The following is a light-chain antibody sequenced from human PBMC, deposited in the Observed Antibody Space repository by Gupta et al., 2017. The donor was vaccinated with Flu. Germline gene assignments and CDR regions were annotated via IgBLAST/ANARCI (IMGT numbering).Light chain of an antibody. CDR1: QGVSTW. CDR3: QQAGNFPEWT. J-gene: IGKJ1*01. Sequence: DIQLTQSPSSVSASVGDRVTITCRASQGVSTWLAWYQQKPGKAPNLLIYSASSLQSGVPSRFSGSGSGKDVTLTISSRQQEDFATYYCQQAGNFPEWTFGQGTRVEIK. CDR2: SAS. V-gene: IGKV1-12*01.